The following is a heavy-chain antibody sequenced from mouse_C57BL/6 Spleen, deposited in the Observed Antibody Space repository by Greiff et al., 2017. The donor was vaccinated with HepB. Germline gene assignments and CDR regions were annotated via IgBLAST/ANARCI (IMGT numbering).Heavy chain of an antibody. Sequence: VQLQQSGAELVKPGASVKMSCKASGYTFTTYPIEWMKQNHGKSLEWIGNFHPYNDDTKYNEKFKGKATLTVEKSSSTVYLELSRLTSDDSAVYYCASGSHYYGSSYWYFDVWGTGTTVTVSS. CDR3: ASGSHYYGSSYWYFDV. J-gene: IGHJ1*03. D-gene: IGHD1-1*01. V-gene: IGHV1-47*01. CDR2: FHPYNDDT. CDR1: GYTFTTYP.